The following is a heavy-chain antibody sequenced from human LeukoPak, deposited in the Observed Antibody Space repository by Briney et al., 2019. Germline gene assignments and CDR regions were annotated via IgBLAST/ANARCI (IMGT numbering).Heavy chain of an antibody. Sequence: GRSLRLSCAAAGFTFSYYGLHWVRQGPGKGLEWVAVISYDGSNKYYADSVKGRFTISRDNSKNTLFLQMNSLRAEDTAVYYCAKQCGGSDWFDAFDIWGQGTMVTVSS. CDR2: ISYDGSNK. CDR1: GFTFSYYG. CDR3: AKQCGGSDWFDAFDI. D-gene: IGHD6-19*01. J-gene: IGHJ3*02. V-gene: IGHV3-30*18.